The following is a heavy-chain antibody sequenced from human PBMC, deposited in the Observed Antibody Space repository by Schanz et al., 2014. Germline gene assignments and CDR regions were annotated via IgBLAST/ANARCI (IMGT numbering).Heavy chain of an antibody. D-gene: IGHD6-19*01. CDR3: VRDKKGFVAVAGRAPFDY. CDR2: ISSSSMYI. J-gene: IGHJ4*02. CDR1: GFIFRSYT. Sequence: EVQLVESGGGLVKPGGSLRLSCTASGFIFRSYTMNWVRQAPGKGLEWVSSISSSSMYIYQADSMRGRFTISRDNAKNSLYLQVNNLSAEDTAVYYCVRDKKGFVAVAGRAPFDYWGQGTLVTVSS. V-gene: IGHV3-21*01.